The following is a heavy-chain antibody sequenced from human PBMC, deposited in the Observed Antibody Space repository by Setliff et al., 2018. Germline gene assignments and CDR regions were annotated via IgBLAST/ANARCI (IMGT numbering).Heavy chain of an antibody. CDR1: GGSISSGDYY. V-gene: IGHV4-30-4*08. CDR3: ARHVGGAGGLDY. J-gene: IGHJ4*02. Sequence: PSETLSLTCTVSGGSISSGDYYWSWIRQPPGKGLEWSGYIYYTGSTYYNPSLKSRVTISGDTSNNQFSLTLNSVTAADTGVYYWARHVGGAGGLDYWGQGTLVTVSS. CDR2: IYYTGST. D-gene: IGHD1-26*01.